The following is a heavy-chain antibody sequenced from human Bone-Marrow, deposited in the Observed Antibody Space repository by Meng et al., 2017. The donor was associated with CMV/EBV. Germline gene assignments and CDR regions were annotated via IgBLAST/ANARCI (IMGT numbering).Heavy chain of an antibody. CDR1: GYTFTGYY. Sequence: ASVKVSCKASGYTFTGYYMHWVRQAPGQGLEWMGWINPNSGGTNYAQKFKGRVTMTRDTSISTAYMELSRLRSDDTAVYYCARGPSRGHYYYYYGMDVWGQGTTVTVSS. CDR2: INPNSGGT. V-gene: IGHV1-2*02. J-gene: IGHJ6*02. D-gene: IGHD2-2*01. CDR3: ARGPSRGHYYYYYGMDV.